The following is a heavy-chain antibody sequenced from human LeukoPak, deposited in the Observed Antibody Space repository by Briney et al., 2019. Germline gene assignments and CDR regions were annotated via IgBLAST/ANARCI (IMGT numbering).Heavy chain of an antibody. V-gene: IGHV3-48*01. CDR1: GFTFSSYS. Sequence: PGGSLRLSCAASGFTFSSYSMNWVRQAPGKGLEWVSYISSSSSTIYYADSVKGRFTISRDNAKNSLYLQMNNLRADDTAVYYCARDDYGNAFDIWGQGTMVTVSS. CDR3: ARDDYGNAFDI. J-gene: IGHJ3*02. CDR2: ISSSSSTI. D-gene: IGHD4-17*01.